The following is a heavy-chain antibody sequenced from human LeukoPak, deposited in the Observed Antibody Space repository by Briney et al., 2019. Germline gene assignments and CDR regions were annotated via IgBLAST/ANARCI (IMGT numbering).Heavy chain of an antibody. CDR2: INSDGSST. V-gene: IGHV3-74*01. CDR1: GFTFSGYW. J-gene: IGHJ4*02. Sequence: PGGSLRLSCAASGFTFSGYWVHWVRQAPGKGLVWVSRINSDGSSTSYADSVKGRFTISRDNAKNTLYLQMNSLRAEDTAVYYCAREDYYDSSGYPYWGQGTLVTVSS. CDR3: AREDYYDSSGYPY. D-gene: IGHD3-22*01.